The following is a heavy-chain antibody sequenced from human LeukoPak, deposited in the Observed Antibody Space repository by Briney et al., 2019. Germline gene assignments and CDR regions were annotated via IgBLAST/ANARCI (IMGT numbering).Heavy chain of an antibody. V-gene: IGHV4-61*02. CDR2: IYTSGST. CDR3: ARETSQKGAHYMDV. J-gene: IGHJ6*03. CDR1: GGSISGGSYY. Sequence: SETLSLTCTVSGGSISGGSYYWSWIRQPAGKGLEWIGRIYTSGSTNYNPSLKSRVTISVDMSNNQFSLKLSSVTAADTAVYYCARETSQKGAHYMDVWGKGTTVTISS. D-gene: IGHD3-16*01.